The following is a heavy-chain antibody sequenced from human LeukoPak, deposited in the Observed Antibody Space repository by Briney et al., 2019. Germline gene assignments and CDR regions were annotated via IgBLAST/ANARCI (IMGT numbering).Heavy chain of an antibody. D-gene: IGHD5-18*01. Sequence: PGGSLRLSCAASGFTFSSYSMNWVRQAPGKGLEWVSSISSSSSYIYYADSVKGRFTISRDNAKNSLYLQMNSLRAEDTAVYYCARDPALYSYGLSAQGYWGQGTLVTVSS. CDR3: ARDPALYSYGLSAQGY. J-gene: IGHJ4*02. V-gene: IGHV3-21*01. CDR1: GFTFSSYS. CDR2: ISSSSSYI.